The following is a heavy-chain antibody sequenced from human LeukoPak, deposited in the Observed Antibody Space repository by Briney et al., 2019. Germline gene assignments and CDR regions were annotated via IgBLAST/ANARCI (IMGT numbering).Heavy chain of an antibody. D-gene: IGHD2-15*01. V-gene: IGHV3-74*01. Sequence: GGSLRLSCAASGFTLSSSWMHWVRQAPGKGLVWVSRINGSVGSTYYADSVKGRFTISRDNSKNTAYLQMNSLKTEDTAVYYCTSHYLVVAATKNWFDPWGQGTLVTVSS. CDR2: INGSVGST. CDR3: TSHYLVVAATKNWFDP. J-gene: IGHJ5*02. CDR1: GFTLSSSW.